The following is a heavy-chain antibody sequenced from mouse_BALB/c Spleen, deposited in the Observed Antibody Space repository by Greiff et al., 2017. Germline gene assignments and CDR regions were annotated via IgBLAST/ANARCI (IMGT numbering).Heavy chain of an antibody. CDR3: ARQKDYYGRAMDY. CDR2: ISSGGGST. V-gene: IGHV5-12-1*01. CDR1: GFAFSSYD. J-gene: IGHJ4*01. D-gene: IGHD1-1*01. Sequence: EVKLVESGGGLVKPGGSLKLSCAASGFAFSSYDMSWVRQTPEKRLEWVAYISSGGGSTYYPDTVKGRFTISRDNAKNTLYLQMSSLKSEDTAMYYCARQKDYYGRAMDYWGQGTSVTVSS.